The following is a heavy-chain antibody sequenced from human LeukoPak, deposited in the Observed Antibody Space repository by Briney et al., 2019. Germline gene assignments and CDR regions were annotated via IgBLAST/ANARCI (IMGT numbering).Heavy chain of an antibody. J-gene: IGHJ3*02. V-gene: IGHV5-51*01. Sequence: GESLKISCKGSGYSFTSYWIGWVRQMPGKGLEWMGIIYPGDSDTRYSPSFQGQVTISADKSIDTVYLQWSGLQASDTAIYYCASPAGITSDDPFDIWGQGTMVTVSS. CDR1: GYSFTSYW. CDR2: IYPGDSDT. CDR3: ASPAGITSDDPFDI. D-gene: IGHD1-14*01.